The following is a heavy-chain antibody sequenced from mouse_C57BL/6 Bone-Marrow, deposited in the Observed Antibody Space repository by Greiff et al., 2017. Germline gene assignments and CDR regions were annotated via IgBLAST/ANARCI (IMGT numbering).Heavy chain of an antibody. V-gene: IGHV1-22*01. Sequence: EVQLQQSGPELVKPGASVKMSCKASGYTFTDYNMHWVKQSHGKSLEWIGYINPNNGGTSYNQKFKGKATLTVNKSSSTAYMELRSLTSEDSAVYYWARWGDGYYDAMDYWGQGTSVTVSS. CDR2: INPNNGGT. J-gene: IGHJ4*01. CDR1: GYTFTDYN. D-gene: IGHD2-3*01. CDR3: ARWGDGYYDAMDY.